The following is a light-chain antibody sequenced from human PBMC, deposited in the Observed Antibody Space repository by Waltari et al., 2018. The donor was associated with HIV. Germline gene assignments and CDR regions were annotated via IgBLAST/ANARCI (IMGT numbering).Light chain of an antibody. Sequence: DIQITQSPSSLSASIGDTVTVTCRASQDISNFLAWYQQKPGKNPQLLIYAASTLQSGVPSRFSGSGSGTDFVLTITSLQPEDGATYFCQKYDSAPLTFGQGTKVEIK. CDR1: QDISNF. CDR2: AAS. J-gene: IGKJ1*01. V-gene: IGKV1-27*01. CDR3: QKYDSAPLT.